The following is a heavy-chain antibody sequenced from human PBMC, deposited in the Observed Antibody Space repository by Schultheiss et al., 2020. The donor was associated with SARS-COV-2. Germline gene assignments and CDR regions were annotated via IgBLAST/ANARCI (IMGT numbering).Heavy chain of an antibody. CDR2: IYYSVST. V-gene: IGHV4-59*01. CDR3: ARVTGDTQPTYYYYYYMDV. Sequence: SETLSLTCAVYGGSFSGYYWSWIRQPPGKGLEWIGYIYYSVSTNYNPSLKSRVTISVDTSKNQFSLKLSSVTAADTAVYYCARVTGDTQPTYYYYYYMDVWGKGTTVTVSS. CDR1: GGSFSGYY. D-gene: IGHD2-21*02. J-gene: IGHJ6*03.